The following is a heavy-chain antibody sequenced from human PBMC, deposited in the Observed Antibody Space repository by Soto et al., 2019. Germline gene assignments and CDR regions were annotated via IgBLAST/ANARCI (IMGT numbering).Heavy chain of an antibody. Sequence: EVQLVESGGGLVQPGGSLRLSCAASGFTFSSYWMQWVRQAPGKGLVWVSRINSEGTTTTYADSVKGRFTISRDNAKNTLSLQMNSLRAEDTAVYYCGRAPGGTGIVDYWGQGTLVTVSS. CDR2: INSEGTTT. CDR3: GRAPGGTGIVDY. J-gene: IGHJ4*02. V-gene: IGHV3-74*01. CDR1: GFTFSSYW. D-gene: IGHD7-27*01.